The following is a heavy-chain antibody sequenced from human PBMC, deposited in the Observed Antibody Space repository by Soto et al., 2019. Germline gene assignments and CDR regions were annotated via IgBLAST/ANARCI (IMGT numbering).Heavy chain of an antibody. D-gene: IGHD5-18*01. V-gene: IGHV3-9*01. Sequence: EVQLVESGGGLVQPGRSLRLSCAASGFTFDDYAMHWVRQAPGKGLEWVSGISWNSGSIGYADSVKGRFTISRDNAKNSLYLQMNSLRAEDTALYYCAKSFHSYGNDAFDIWGQGTLVTVSS. CDR3: AKSFHSYGNDAFDI. CDR1: GFTFDDYA. CDR2: ISWNSGSI. J-gene: IGHJ3*02.